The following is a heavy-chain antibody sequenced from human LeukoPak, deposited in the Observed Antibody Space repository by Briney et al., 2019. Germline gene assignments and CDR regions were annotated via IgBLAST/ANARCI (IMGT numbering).Heavy chain of an antibody. CDR1: GFTFSSYG. V-gene: IGHV3-30*02. CDR2: IRYDGSNK. J-gene: IGHJ6*03. CDR3: AKVGAAWFGDYYYYYMDV. Sequence: PGGSLRLSCAASGFTFSSYGMHWVRQAPGKGLEWVAFIRYDGSNKYYADSVKGRFTISRDNSKNTLYLQMNSLRAEDTAVYYCAKVGAAWFGDYYYYYMDVWGKGTTVTVSS. D-gene: IGHD3-10*01.